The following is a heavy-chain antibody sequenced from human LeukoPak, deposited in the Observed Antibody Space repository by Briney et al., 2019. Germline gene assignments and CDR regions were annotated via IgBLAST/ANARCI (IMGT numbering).Heavy chain of an antibody. CDR1: GLIFKNFG. D-gene: IGHD7-27*01. CDR2: IRYDGSRT. Sequence: GGSLRLPCAASGLIFKNFGMYWVRQAPGKGLDWVAFIRYDGSRTYYTDSVKGRFTISRDNSNNTLYLQMNSLRPEDTAVYFCAKDRSWGMNSAEYWGQGTLVTVSS. CDR3: AKDRSWGMNSAEY. J-gene: IGHJ4*02. V-gene: IGHV3-30*02.